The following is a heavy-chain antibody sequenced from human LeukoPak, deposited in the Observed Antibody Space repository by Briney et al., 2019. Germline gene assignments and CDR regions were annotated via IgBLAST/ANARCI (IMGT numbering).Heavy chain of an antibody. CDR1: GFSFIGFV. V-gene: IGHV3-23*01. CDR2: IRAGGENT. CDR3: TCLDY. J-gene: IGHJ4*01. Sequence: GSLRLSCAPSGFSFIGFVTSCVRQAPGEGLEWVSGIRAGGENTYYSDSVKGRFTIARDNSKDTLSLHIDSLRAQGTPLYYCTCLDYWGEGTPVTAYS.